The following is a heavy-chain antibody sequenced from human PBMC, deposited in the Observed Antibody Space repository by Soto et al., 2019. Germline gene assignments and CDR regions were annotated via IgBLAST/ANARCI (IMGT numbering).Heavy chain of an antibody. Sequence: QVQLQASGPGLVKPSETLSLTCTVSGGSVSSGSYYWTWIRQPPGKGLEWIGNIYHSGSTDYNPSLKSRVTHSVDTSKNQFSLKLSSVTPAATAVYYRARLLPTAAAFVPWGQGTLVTVSS. CDR3: ARLLPTAAAFVP. V-gene: IGHV4-61*01. D-gene: IGHD2-2*01. CDR2: IYHSGST. CDR1: GGSVSSGSYY. J-gene: IGHJ5*02.